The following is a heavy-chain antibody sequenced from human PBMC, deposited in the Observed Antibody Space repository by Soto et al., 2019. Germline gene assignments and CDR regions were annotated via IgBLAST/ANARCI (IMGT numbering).Heavy chain of an antibody. CDR1: GGSFSGYY. V-gene: IGHV4-34*01. CDR3: ASGGDIVATIRRFNNWFDP. Sequence: SETLSLTCAVYGGSFSGYYWSWIRQPPGKGPEWIGEINHSGSTNYNPSLKSRVTISVDTSKNQFSLKLSSVTAADTAVYYCASGGDIVATIRRFNNWFDPWGQGTLVTVPQ. D-gene: IGHD5-12*01. CDR2: INHSGST. J-gene: IGHJ5*02.